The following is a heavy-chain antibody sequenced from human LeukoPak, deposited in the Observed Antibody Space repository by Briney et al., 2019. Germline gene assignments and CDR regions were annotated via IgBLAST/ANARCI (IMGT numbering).Heavy chain of an antibody. CDR2: IYYSGST. Sequence: SETLSLTCTVSGGSISNHYWSWIRQPPVKGLEWIGYIYYSGSTNYNPSLRSRVTISVDTSKNQFSLKLSSVTAADTAVYYCARGYRSSWFDYWGQGTQVTVSS. V-gene: IGHV4-59*11. D-gene: IGHD6-13*01. CDR1: GGSISNHY. J-gene: IGHJ4*02. CDR3: ARGYRSSWFDY.